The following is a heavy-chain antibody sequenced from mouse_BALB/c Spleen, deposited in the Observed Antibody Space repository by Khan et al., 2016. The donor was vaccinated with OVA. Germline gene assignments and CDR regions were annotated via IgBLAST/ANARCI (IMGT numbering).Heavy chain of an antibody. V-gene: IGHV1-4*01. CDR3: VRDGAYHRNDGWFAY. CDR1: GYTFISYT. J-gene: IGHJ3*01. CDR2: INPSNGYT. Sequence: QVQLKQSGAELARSGASVKMSCKASGYTFISYTIHWIKKRPGQGLEWIGYINPSNGYTNYNQKFKDKATLTTDKSSTTAYLQLSSLTSDDSAVYNCVRDGAYHRNDGWFAYWGQGTLVTVSA. D-gene: IGHD2-14*01.